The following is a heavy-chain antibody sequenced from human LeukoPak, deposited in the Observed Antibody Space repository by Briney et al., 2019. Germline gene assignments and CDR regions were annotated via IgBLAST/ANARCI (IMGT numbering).Heavy chain of an antibody. V-gene: IGHV3-23*01. CDR2: IGGLGHST. CDR3: AKDQYQLLHFQH. CDR1: GFTFTKFA. D-gene: IGHD2-2*01. J-gene: IGHJ1*01. Sequence: QAGGSLRLSCAASGFTFTKFAMTWVRQAPGMGLEWVSTIGGLGHSTNYADSVKGRFTISRDNSKNTLYLQMNNLRAEATAVYYCAKDQYQLLHFQHWGQGTLVTVSS.